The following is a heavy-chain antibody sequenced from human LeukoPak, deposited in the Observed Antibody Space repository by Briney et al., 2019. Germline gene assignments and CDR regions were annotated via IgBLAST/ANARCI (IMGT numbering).Heavy chain of an antibody. CDR3: ATALFYNWNDGPGDYYFDY. D-gene: IGHD1-20*01. Sequence: ASVKVSCKASGYTFTGYYMHWVRQAPGQGLEWMGWINPNSGGTNYAQKFQGWVTMTRDTSISTAYMELSRLRSEDTAVYYCATALFYNWNDGPGDYYFDYWGQGTLVTVSS. CDR2: INPNSGGT. J-gene: IGHJ4*02. V-gene: IGHV1-2*04. CDR1: GYTFTGYY.